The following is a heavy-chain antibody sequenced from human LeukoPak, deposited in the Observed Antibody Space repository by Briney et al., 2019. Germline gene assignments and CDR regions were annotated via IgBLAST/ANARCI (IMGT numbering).Heavy chain of an antibody. J-gene: IGHJ4*02. Sequence: GGSLRLSCAASGFTFSSYWMHWVRQAPGKGLVWVSRINSDGSSTSYADSVKGRFTISRDNAKNTLYLQMNSLRAEDTAVYYCARVRYSGYDYRFDYWGQGTLVTVSS. V-gene: IGHV3-74*01. CDR1: GFTFSSYW. CDR3: ARVRYSGYDYRFDY. D-gene: IGHD5-12*01. CDR2: INSDGSST.